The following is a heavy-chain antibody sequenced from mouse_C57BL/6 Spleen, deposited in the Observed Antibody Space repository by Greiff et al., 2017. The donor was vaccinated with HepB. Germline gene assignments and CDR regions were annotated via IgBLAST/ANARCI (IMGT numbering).Heavy chain of an antibody. V-gene: IGHV1-50*01. CDR2: IDPSDSYT. J-gene: IGHJ4*01. CDR1: GYTFTSYW. D-gene: IGHD1-1*01. Sequence: QVQLKQPGAELVKPGASVKLSCKASGYTFTSYWMQWVKQRPGQGLEWIGEIDPSDSYTNYNQKFKGKATLTVDTSSSTAYMQLSSLTSEDSAVYYCARWKVITPGSAMDYWGQGTSVTVSS. CDR3: ARWKVITPGSAMDY.